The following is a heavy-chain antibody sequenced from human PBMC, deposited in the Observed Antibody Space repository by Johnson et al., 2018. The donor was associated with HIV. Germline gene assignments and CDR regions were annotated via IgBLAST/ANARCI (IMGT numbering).Heavy chain of an antibody. Sequence: VQLVESGGGLVQPGGSLRLSCAASGFTFSSYDMHWVRQATGKGLEWVSAIGTAGDTYYPDSVKGRFTISRDNSKNTLYLQMNSLRAEDTAVYYCARDRSTPQPYYYDSSGYRGYSAFDIWGQGTMVTVSS. D-gene: IGHD3-22*01. J-gene: IGHJ3*02. CDR2: IGTAGDT. CDR3: ARDRSTPQPYYYDSSGYRGYSAFDI. CDR1: GFTFSSYD. V-gene: IGHV3-13*01.